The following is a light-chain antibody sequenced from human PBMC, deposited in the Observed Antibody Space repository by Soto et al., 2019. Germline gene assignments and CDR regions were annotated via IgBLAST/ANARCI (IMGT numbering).Light chain of an antibody. Sequence: DIQMTQSPSSLSASVGDRVTITCRASQSISSYLNWYQQKPGKAPKLLIYAASSLQSGVPSRFSGSGSVTEFTLASTGLQPEDFGTYYCLQYYNFSWTFGQGTKVDIK. CDR3: LQYYNFSWT. J-gene: IGKJ1*01. CDR2: AAS. CDR1: QSISSY. V-gene: IGKV1-39*01.